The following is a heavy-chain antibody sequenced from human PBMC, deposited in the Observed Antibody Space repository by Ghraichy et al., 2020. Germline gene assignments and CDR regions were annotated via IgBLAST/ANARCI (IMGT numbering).Heavy chain of an antibody. J-gene: IGHJ4*02. D-gene: IGHD3-16*01. Sequence: SETLSLTCTVSGGSISSYYWSWIRQPPGKGLEWIGYIYYSGSTNYNPSLKSRVTISVDTSKNQFSLKLSSVTAADTAVYYCARDLGGTYYFDYWGQGTLVTVSS. CDR2: IYYSGST. CDR3: ARDLGGTYYFDY. V-gene: IGHV4-59*01. CDR1: GGSISSYY.